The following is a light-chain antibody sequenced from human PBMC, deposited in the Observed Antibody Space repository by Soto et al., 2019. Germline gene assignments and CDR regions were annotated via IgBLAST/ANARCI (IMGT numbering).Light chain of an antibody. CDR2: QVT. J-gene: IGLJ1*01. V-gene: IGLV2-14*01. Sequence: QSALTQPASVSGSPGQSITISCTGTSSDVGIYKYVSWYQQHPGKAPKLMIYQVTNRPSGVSNRFSGSKSGNTASLAISGLQAEDEADYYCSSYTSSINYVFGTGTKLTVL. CDR1: SSDVGIYKY. CDR3: SSYTSSINYV.